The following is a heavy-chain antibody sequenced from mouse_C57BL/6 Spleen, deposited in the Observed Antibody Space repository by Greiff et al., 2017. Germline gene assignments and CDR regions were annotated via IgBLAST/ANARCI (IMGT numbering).Heavy chain of an antibody. CDR2: INPNNGGT. CDR1: GYTFTDYY. CDR3: SYYYGSSSYWYFDV. V-gene: IGHV1-26*01. D-gene: IGHD1-1*01. J-gene: IGHJ1*03. Sequence: VQLKQSGPELVKPGASVKISCKASGYTFTDYYMNWVKQSHGKSLEWIGDINPNNGGTSYNQKFKGKATLTVDKSSSTAYMELRSLTSEDSAVYYCSYYYGSSSYWYFDVWGTGTTVTVSS.